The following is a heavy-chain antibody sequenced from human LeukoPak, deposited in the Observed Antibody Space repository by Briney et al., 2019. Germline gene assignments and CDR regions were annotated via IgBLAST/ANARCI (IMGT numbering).Heavy chain of an antibody. V-gene: IGHV4-34*01. CDR3: ARRGGSGRAFDY. Sequence: SETLSLTCAVYGGSFSGYYWSWLRQPPGKGLEWIGEINHSGSTNYNPSLKSRVTISVDASKNQFSLKLSSVTAADTAVYYCARRGGSGRAFDYWGQGTLVTVSS. CDR1: GGSFSGYY. D-gene: IGHD1-26*01. CDR2: INHSGST. J-gene: IGHJ4*02.